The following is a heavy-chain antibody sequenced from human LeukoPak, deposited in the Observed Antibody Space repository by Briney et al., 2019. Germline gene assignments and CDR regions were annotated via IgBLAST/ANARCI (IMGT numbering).Heavy chain of an antibody. Sequence: GASVKVSCKASGYTFTGYYMHWVRQAPGQGLEWMGRINPNSGGTNYAQKFQGRVTMTRDASISTAYMELSRLRSDDTAVYYYARDCGYSYGHYYFDYWGQGTLVTVSS. CDR1: GYTFTGYY. V-gene: IGHV1-2*06. CDR2: INPNSGGT. CDR3: ARDCGYSYGHYYFDY. J-gene: IGHJ4*02. D-gene: IGHD5-18*01.